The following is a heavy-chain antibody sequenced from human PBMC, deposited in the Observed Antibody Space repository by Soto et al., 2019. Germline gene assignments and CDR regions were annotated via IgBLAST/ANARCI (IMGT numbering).Heavy chain of an antibody. D-gene: IGHD1-20*01. V-gene: IGHV4-59*08. Sequence: SETLSLTCTVSGGSISSYYWSWIRQPPGKGLEWIGYIYYSGSTNYNPSLKSRVTISVDTSKNQFSLKLSSVTAADTAVYYCARLELTGTPNYYYYYYMDVWGKGTTVTVS. CDR1: GGSISSYY. CDR2: IYYSGST. CDR3: ARLELTGTPNYYYYYYMDV. J-gene: IGHJ6*03.